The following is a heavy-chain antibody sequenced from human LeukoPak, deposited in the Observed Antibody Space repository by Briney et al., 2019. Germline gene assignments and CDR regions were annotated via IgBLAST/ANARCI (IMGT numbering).Heavy chain of an antibody. CDR2: IYTSGST. CDR1: GGSISSGSYY. Sequence: SETLSLTCTVSGGSISSGSYYWSWIRQPAGKGLEWIGRIYTSGSTNYNPSLKSRVTISVDTSKNQFSLKLSSVTAADTAVYYCARDGYYYDTSGYSNDAFDLWGQGTMVTVSS. D-gene: IGHD3-22*01. J-gene: IGHJ3*01. V-gene: IGHV4-61*02. CDR3: ARDGYYYDTSGYSNDAFDL.